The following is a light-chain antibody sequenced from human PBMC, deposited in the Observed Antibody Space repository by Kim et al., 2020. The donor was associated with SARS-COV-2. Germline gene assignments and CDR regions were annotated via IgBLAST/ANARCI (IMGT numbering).Light chain of an antibody. V-gene: IGLV1-44*01. CDR1: GANIGSKT. CDR3: AAWNVSLNGRV. J-gene: IGLJ3*02. Sequence: GQRVTISCSVSGANIGSKTINWYQQVPGTATKVVIYFDNQRPSGVPDRFSASESGNSASLAISGLQPEDEADYYCAAWNVSLNGRVFGGGTRLTVL. CDR2: FDN.